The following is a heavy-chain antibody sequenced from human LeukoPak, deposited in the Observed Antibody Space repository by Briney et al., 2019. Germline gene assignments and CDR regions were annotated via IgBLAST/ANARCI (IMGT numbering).Heavy chain of an antibody. CDR1: GFSRSTSYY. D-gene: IGHD3-10*01. J-gene: IGHJ5*02. CDR3: ARFAIVRDLATYSWIVP. Sequence: SETLSLTCVVSGFSRSTSYYWGWIRQPPGKGLEWIGVVFHTGITYYNTSLQSRVTISIDTSKRHFSLQLTSVTAADTAVYFCARFAIVRDLATYSWIVPWGQGTLVTVSS. V-gene: IGHV4-38-2*01. CDR2: VFHTGIT.